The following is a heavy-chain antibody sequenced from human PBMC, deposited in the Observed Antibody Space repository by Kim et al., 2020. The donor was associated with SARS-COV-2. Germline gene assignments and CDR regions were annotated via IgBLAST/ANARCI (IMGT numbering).Heavy chain of an antibody. Sequence: ASVKVSCKVSGYNFNDHYIHWVRQAPGQGLEWMGWINPNGGGTKYAEKFHGKASMTRDMSTNTAYVELYSLSFDDTAVYYCARDSDPDYWGQGTLVTVSS. CDR2: INPNGGGT. CDR3: ARDSDPDY. V-gene: IGHV1-2*02. J-gene: IGHJ4*02. CDR1: GYNFNDHY.